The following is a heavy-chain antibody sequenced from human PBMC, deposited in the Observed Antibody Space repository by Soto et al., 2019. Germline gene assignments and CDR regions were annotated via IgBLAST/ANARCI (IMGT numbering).Heavy chain of an antibody. CDR2: ISGSGDGT. V-gene: IGHV3-23*01. J-gene: IGHJ4*02. Sequence: TASGFTFSSYAMNWVRQAPGKGLEWVSVISGSGDGTYYADSVKGRFTISRDNSKNTLYLQMNSLRAEDTAVYYCARRSSGWYFDYWGQGTLVTVSS. D-gene: IGHD6-19*01. CDR3: ARRSSGWYFDY. CDR1: GFTFSSYA.